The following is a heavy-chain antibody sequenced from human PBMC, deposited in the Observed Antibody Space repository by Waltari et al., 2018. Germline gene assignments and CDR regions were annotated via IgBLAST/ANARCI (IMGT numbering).Heavy chain of an antibody. CDR1: GYTFIANY. Sequence: QVQLVQSGAEVKKPGASVKVSCKASGYTFIANYMHWVRQAPGQGLEWMGRINPNRGDTDYAQKCQGRVTMTRDTSISTAYMELSRLTSDDTAFYYCARDSQTAKSAPFDSWGQGTLVTVSS. V-gene: IGHV1-2*02. J-gene: IGHJ4*02. CDR3: ARDSQTAKSAPFDS. CDR2: INPNRGDT.